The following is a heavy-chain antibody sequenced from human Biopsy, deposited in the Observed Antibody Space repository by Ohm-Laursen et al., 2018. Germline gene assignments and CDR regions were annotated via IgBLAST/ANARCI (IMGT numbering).Heavy chain of an antibody. CDR3: ARAGVGPDGTDSYYYGMDV. D-gene: IGHD2-2*01. V-gene: IGHV1-46*01. CDR2: IRPRGATT. CDR1: ANIFATQH. J-gene: IGHJ6*02. Sequence: ALVNVSCKASANIFATQHIQWVRQPPGQGLECMGEIRPRGATTSFSQKFQGRITMTRDTSTGTMYMELNSLGSEDTAVYYCARAGVGPDGTDSYYYGMDVWGPGTTVTVSS.